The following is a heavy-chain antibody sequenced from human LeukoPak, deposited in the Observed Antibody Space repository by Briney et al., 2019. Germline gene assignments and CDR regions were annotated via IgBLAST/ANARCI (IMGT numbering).Heavy chain of an antibody. J-gene: IGHJ4*02. D-gene: IGHD6-13*01. CDR3: ARGVQQPGVFDY. CDR2: IYYSGST. V-gene: IGHV4-38-2*01. Sequence: GSLRLSCAASGFTFSSYCLTWVRQAPGKGLEWIGSIYYSGSTYYNPSLKSRVTISVDTSKNQFSLKLSSVTAADTAVYYCARGVQQPGVFDYWGQGTLVTVSS. CDR1: GFTFSSYC.